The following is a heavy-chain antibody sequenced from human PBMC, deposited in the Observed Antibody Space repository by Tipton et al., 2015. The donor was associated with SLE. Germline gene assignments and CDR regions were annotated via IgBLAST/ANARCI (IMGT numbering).Heavy chain of an antibody. D-gene: IGHD3-3*01. J-gene: IGHJ6*03. V-gene: IGHV3-21*01. Sequence: SLRLSCAASGFTFSSYSMNWVRQAPGKGLEWVSSISSGSSYIYYADSVKSRFTISRDNAKNSLYLQMNSLRAEDTAVYYCARDTYYDFWSGYRSYYSYMDVWGKGTTVTVSS. CDR1: GFTFSSYS. CDR3: ARDTYYDFWSGYRSYYSYMDV. CDR2: ISSGSSYI.